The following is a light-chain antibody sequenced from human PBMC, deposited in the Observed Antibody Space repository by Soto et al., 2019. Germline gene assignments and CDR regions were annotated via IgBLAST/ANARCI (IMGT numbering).Light chain of an antibody. CDR1: QGLSSY. CDR2: AAS. V-gene: IGKV1-9*01. Sequence: SQLAQSPSSLSASVGDRVTITCLASQGLSSYLSWYQQKPGKAPKLLIYAASTLQTGVPSRFSGSGSGTEFTLTISSLEPEDFAVYYCQQRYRWPPITFGQGTRLEIK. J-gene: IGKJ5*01. CDR3: QQRYRWPPIT.